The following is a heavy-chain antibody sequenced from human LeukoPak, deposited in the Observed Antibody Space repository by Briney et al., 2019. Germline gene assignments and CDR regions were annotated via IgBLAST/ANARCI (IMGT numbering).Heavy chain of an antibody. CDR2: IIPIFGTA. V-gene: IGHV1-69*13. CDR3: ARIVPAANGMDV. D-gene: IGHD2-2*01. CDR1: GGTFSSYA. J-gene: IGHJ6*02. Sequence: GASVKVSCKASGGTFSSYAISWVRQAPGQGLEWMGGIIPIFGTANYAQKFQGRVTITADESTSTAYMELSSLRSEDTAVYYCARIVPAANGMDVWAKGPRSPSP.